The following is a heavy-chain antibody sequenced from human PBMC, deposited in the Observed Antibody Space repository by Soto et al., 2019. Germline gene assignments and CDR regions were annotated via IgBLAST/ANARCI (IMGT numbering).Heavy chain of an antibody. CDR2: IWYDGSNK. CDR3: ARGGRGYDFWSGYSQTSNYFDY. Sequence: GGSLRLSCAASGFTFSSYGMHWVRQAPGKGLEWVAVIWYDGSNKYYADSVKGRFTISRDNSKNTLYLQMNSLRAEDTAVYYCARGGRGYDFWSGYSQTSNYFDYWGQGTLVTVSS. J-gene: IGHJ4*02. D-gene: IGHD3-3*01. CDR1: GFTFSSYG. V-gene: IGHV3-33*01.